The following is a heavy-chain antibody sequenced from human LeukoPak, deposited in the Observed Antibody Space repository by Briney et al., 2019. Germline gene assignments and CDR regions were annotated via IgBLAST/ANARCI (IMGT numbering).Heavy chain of an antibody. V-gene: IGHV4-39*01. Sequence: SQTLSLTCTVSGGSISSSSYYWGWIRQSPGKGLEWIGNIYFSGSTNYNPSLKSRVTISVDTSKNQFSLNLSSVTAADTAVYYCARLSFDIEEVPTYWGRGILVTVSS. CDR2: IYFSGST. J-gene: IGHJ4*02. CDR3: ARLSFDIEEVPTY. D-gene: IGHD3-9*01. CDR1: GGSISSSSYY.